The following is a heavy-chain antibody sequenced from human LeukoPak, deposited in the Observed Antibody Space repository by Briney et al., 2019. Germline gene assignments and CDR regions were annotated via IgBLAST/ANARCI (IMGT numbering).Heavy chain of an antibody. CDR3: ARDRSSVGEGIFDP. CDR1: GYTFTGYY. J-gene: IGHJ5*02. V-gene: IGHV1-2*02. Sequence: ASVKVSCKASGYTFTGYYMHWVRQAPGQGLEWMGWINPNSGGTNYAQKVQGRVTMTRDTSISTAYMELSRLRSDDTAVYYCARDRSSVGEGIFDPWGQGTLVTVSS. D-gene: IGHD3-10*01. CDR2: INPNSGGT.